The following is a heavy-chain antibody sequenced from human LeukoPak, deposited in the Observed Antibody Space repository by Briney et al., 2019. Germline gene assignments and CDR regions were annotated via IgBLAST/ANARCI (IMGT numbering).Heavy chain of an antibody. CDR1: GFTFRSYG. CDR2: ISYDGSNK. V-gene: IGHV3-30*18. D-gene: IGHD3-22*01. J-gene: IGHJ4*02. Sequence: GGSLRLSCAASGFTFRSYGMHWVRQAPGKGLEWVAVISYDGSNKYYADSVKGRFTISRDNSKNTLYLEMNSLRAEDTAVYYCAKLRYYYDSSGYYPFDYWGQGTLVTVSS. CDR3: AKLRYYYDSSGYYPFDY.